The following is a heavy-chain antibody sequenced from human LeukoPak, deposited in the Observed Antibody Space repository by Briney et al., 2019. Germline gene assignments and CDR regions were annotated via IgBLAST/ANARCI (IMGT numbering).Heavy chain of an antibody. CDR3: ARDQMGGSYYGYFQH. Sequence: ASVKVSCKASGYTFTTYGISWVRQAPGQGLEWMGWISAYNGNTKYAQKLQGRVTMTTDTSTSTAYMELKSLRSDDTAVYYCARDQMGGSYYGYFQHWGQGTRVTVSS. J-gene: IGHJ1*01. V-gene: IGHV1-18*01. CDR1: GYTFTTYG. CDR2: ISAYNGNT. D-gene: IGHD1-26*01.